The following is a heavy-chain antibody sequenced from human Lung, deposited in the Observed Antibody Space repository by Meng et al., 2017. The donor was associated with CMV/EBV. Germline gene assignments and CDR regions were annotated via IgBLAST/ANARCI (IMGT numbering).Heavy chain of an antibody. CDR2: VYYGGGT. D-gene: IGHD2-2*01. CDR3: ARGTGYCSSTSCYPFGP. Sequence: SVSSASYYWNWIRQPPGKGLEWIAYVYYGGGTNYNPSLKSRVTISVDTSKNQFSLKLSSVTAADTAVYYCARGTGYCSSTSCYPFGPWGQGTLVTVSS. V-gene: IGHV4-61*01. J-gene: IGHJ5*02. CDR1: SVSSASYY.